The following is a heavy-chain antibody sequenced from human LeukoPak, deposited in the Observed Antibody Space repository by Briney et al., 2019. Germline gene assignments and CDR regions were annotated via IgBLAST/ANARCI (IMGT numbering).Heavy chain of an antibody. CDR3: ARYGGADDAFDI. J-gene: IGHJ3*02. V-gene: IGHV3-21*01. D-gene: IGHD3-10*01. CDR2: ISSSSSYI. Sequence: GGSLRLSCAASGFTFSSYSMNWVRQAPGKGLEWVSSISSSSSYIYYADSVKGRFTISRDNAKNSLYLQMNSLRAEDTAVYYCARYGGADDAFDIWGQGTMVTVSS. CDR1: GFTFSSYS.